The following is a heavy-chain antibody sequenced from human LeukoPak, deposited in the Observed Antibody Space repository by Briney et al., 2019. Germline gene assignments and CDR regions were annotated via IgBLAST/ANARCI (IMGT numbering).Heavy chain of an antibody. D-gene: IGHD4-17*01. CDR2: IHPRDSDT. Sequence: GESLKISCEGSGFKFIDYWIAWVRQVPGKGLEWMGMIHPRDSDTRCSPSFQGHVTISADKSITTAYLRWSSLKASDTAMYYCARHIGLTTRYLDYWGQGTLVTVSS. V-gene: IGHV5-51*01. CDR1: GFKFIDYW. J-gene: IGHJ4*02. CDR3: ARHIGLTTRYLDY.